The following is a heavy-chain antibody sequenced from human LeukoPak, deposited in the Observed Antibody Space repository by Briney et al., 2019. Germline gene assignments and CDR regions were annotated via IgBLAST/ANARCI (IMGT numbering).Heavy chain of an antibody. J-gene: IGHJ4*02. CDR2: INNVASHI. CDR1: GDSISTYY. Sequence: PSETLSLTCTVSGDSISTYYWSWIRQPPGKGLEWVSSINNVASHIYYAGSVRGRFTISRDNAKNSVYLQMNSLRAEDTAVYYCTRDATYYLRYGYFDYWGQGTLVTVSS. CDR3: TRDATYYLRYGYFDY. D-gene: IGHD2/OR15-2a*01. V-gene: IGHV3-21*01.